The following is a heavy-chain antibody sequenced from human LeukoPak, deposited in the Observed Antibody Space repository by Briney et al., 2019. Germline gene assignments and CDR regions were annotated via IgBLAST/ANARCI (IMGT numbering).Heavy chain of an antibody. J-gene: IGHJ4*02. Sequence: GGSLRLSCAASGFTFSSYEMNWVRQAPGKGLEWVSYISSSGNTIYYADSVKGRFTISRDNSKNTLYLQMNSLRAEDTAVYYCAMEGRIDYWGQGTLVTVSS. CDR1: GFTFSSYE. D-gene: IGHD3-10*01. CDR3: AMEGRIDY. CDR2: ISSSGNTI. V-gene: IGHV3-48*03.